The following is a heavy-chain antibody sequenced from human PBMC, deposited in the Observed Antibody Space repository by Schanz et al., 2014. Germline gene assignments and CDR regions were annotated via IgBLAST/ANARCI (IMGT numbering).Heavy chain of an antibody. J-gene: IGHJ3*01. Sequence: EVQLVESGGGLIQPGGSLRLSCAVSGFTVSSNYMSWVRQAPGKGLEWVSTVYMSAASTRYADSVKGRFIISRDSSKNTLFLQMNSLRPEDTALYFCARDEGRDGYNFAFDVWGQGTLVTVSS. D-gene: IGHD5-12*01. V-gene: IGHV3-53*01. CDR3: ARDEGRDGYNFAFDV. CDR1: GFTVSSNY. CDR2: VYMSAAST.